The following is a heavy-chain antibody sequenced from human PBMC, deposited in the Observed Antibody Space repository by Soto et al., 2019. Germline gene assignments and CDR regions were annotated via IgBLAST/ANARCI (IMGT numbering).Heavy chain of an antibody. J-gene: IGHJ6*02. Sequence: SETLSLTCAVSGGSISSSNWWSWVRQPPGKGLEWIGEIYHSGSTNYNPPLKSRVTISVDKSKNQFSLKLSSVTAADTAVYYCARTPRGDFGVVTNYYGMDVWGQGTTVTVSS. CDR2: IYHSGST. D-gene: IGHD3-3*01. CDR1: GGSISSSNW. V-gene: IGHV4-4*02. CDR3: ARTPRGDFGVVTNYYGMDV.